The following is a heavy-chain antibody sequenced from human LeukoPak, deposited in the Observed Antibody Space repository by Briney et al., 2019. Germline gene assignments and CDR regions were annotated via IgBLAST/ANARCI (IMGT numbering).Heavy chain of an antibody. Sequence: PGGSLILSCAASGFTFSSYYMNWVRQAPGKGLEWVSSISRSTNYTYYIDSVKGRFTISRDNAKNSLYLQMNSLTAEDTAVYYCTRVTYADGGYFDYWGQGTLVTVSS. CDR3: TRVTYADGGYFDY. J-gene: IGHJ4*02. D-gene: IGHD2-15*01. CDR2: ISRSTNYT. V-gene: IGHV3-21*01. CDR1: GFTFSSYY.